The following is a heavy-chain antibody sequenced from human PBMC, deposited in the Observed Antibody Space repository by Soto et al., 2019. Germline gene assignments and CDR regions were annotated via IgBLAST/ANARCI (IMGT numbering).Heavy chain of an antibody. J-gene: IGHJ6*02. CDR2: ISSSSSYI. Sequence: GGSLRLSCAASGFTFNTYSMNWVRQAPGKGLEWVSSISSSSSYIYYADSVKGRFAISRDNAKNSLYLQMNSLRAEDTAVYYCARGHDPFSSGYPYYYYYGMDVWGQGTTVTVSS. V-gene: IGHV3-21*01. D-gene: IGHD3-22*01. CDR1: GFTFNTYS. CDR3: ARGHDPFSSGYPYYYYYGMDV.